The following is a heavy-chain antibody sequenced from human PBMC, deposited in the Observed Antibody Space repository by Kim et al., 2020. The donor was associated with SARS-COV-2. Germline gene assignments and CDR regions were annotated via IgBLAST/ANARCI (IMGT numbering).Heavy chain of an antibody. J-gene: IGHJ4*02. D-gene: IGHD4-17*01. V-gene: IGHV3-49*03. CDR1: GFTFGDYA. Sequence: GGSPRLSCTASGFTFGDYAMSWFRQAPGKGLEWVGFIRSKAYGGTTEYAASVKGRFTISRDDSKSIAYLQMNSLKTEDTAVYYCTSEDYGDPLDYWGQGTLVTVSS. CDR3: TSEDYGDPLDY. CDR2: IRSKAYGGTT.